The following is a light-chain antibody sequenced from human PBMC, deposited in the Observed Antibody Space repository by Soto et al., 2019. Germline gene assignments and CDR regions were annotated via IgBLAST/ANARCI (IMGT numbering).Light chain of an antibody. V-gene: IGKV3-20*01. CDR3: QFYGDPSKT. CDR1: QTVSSNF. Sequence: EIVVTQSPGTLSLSPGERGTLSCRASQTVSSNFLAWYQQKPGQAPRLLIFDASTRATGIPDRFTGSGSGTDFTLTISRLEPEDFAVYYCQFYGDPSKTFGQGTKVEIK. J-gene: IGKJ1*01. CDR2: DAS.